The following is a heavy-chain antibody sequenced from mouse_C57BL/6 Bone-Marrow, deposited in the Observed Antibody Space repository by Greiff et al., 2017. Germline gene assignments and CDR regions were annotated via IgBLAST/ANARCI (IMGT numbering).Heavy chain of an antibody. V-gene: IGHV3-6*01. CDR2: ISYDGSN. Sequence: EESGPGLVKPSQSLSLTCSVTGYSITSGYYWNWIRQFPGNKLEWMGYISYDGSNNYNPSLKNRISITRDTSKNQFFLKLNSVTTEDTATYYCARRDYGIDYAMDYWGQGTSVTVSS. J-gene: IGHJ4*01. CDR3: ARRDYGIDYAMDY. CDR1: GYSITSGYY. D-gene: IGHD2-1*01.